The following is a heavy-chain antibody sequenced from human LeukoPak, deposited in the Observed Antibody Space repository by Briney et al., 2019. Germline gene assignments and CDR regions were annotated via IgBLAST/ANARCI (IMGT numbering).Heavy chain of an antibody. Sequence: GGSLRLSCIASGFTVSSTYMSWVRQAPGKGLEWVSVTYSGGSTYYADSVKGRFTISRDNSKNTLYLQMNSLRAEDTAMYYCANGPHYNILTGFYKVRSHLDYWGQGTLVTVSS. V-gene: IGHV3-66*02. CDR2: TYSGGST. J-gene: IGHJ4*02. CDR1: GFTVSSTY. D-gene: IGHD3-9*01. CDR3: ANGPHYNILTGFYKVRSHLDY.